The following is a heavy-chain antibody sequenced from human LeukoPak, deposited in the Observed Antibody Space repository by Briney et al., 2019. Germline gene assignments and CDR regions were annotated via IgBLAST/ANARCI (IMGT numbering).Heavy chain of an antibody. D-gene: IGHD5-24*01. J-gene: IGHJ4*02. V-gene: IGHV3-9*01. CDR1: GFTFKDYA. CDR2: ISWNSGSI. CDR3: ANRGDY. Sequence: GGSLRLSCAASGFTFKDYAMHWVRQAPGKGLEWVSGISWNSGSIGYADSVKGRFTISRDNAKNSLYLQMNSLRAEDTALYYCANRGDYWGQGTLVTVSS.